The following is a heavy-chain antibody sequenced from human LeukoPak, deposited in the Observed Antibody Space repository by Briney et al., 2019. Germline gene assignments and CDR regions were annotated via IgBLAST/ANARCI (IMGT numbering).Heavy chain of an antibody. CDR3: ARGPVRDYSNY. Sequence: SETLSLTCPVSGVSISSGGYYWSWIRQHPGKGLEWIGYIYYSGSTYYNPSLKRRRTITLDTSNHQFSLTLSSVTAAATDVYYCARGPVRDYSNYWGQGTLVTVSS. CDR1: GVSISSGGYY. CDR2: IYYSGST. J-gene: IGHJ4*02. D-gene: IGHD4-11*01. V-gene: IGHV4-31*03.